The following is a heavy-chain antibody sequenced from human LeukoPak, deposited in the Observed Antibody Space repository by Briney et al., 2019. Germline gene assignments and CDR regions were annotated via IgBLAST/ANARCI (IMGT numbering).Heavy chain of an antibody. CDR2: ITSSSSYI. CDR1: GFTFSSYS. D-gene: IGHD3/OR15-3a*01. Sequence: PGGSLRLSCAGSGFTFSSYSMNWVRQAPGKGLEWVSSITSSSSYIYYADSVKGRFTISRDNAKNSVYLQMNSLRAEDTAVYYCARDPGHSDFSDSDDFWGQGTLVTVSS. CDR3: ARDPGHSDFSDSDDF. V-gene: IGHV3-21*01. J-gene: IGHJ4*02.